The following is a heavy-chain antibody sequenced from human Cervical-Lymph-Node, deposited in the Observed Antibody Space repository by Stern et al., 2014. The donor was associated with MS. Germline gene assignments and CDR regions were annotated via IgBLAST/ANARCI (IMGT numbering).Heavy chain of an antibody. V-gene: IGHV3-23*04. CDR3: AKSTVTSLSDY. J-gene: IGHJ4*02. Sequence: EDQLVESGGGLVQPGGSLRISWAAYGFTFSSYAMSWVRKAPGTGLEWVSAISGSGGSTYYADSVKGRFTISRDNSKNTLYLQMNSLRAEDTAVYYCAKSTVTSLSDYWGQGTLVTVSS. CDR2: ISGSGGST. D-gene: IGHD4-17*01. CDR1: GFTFSSYA.